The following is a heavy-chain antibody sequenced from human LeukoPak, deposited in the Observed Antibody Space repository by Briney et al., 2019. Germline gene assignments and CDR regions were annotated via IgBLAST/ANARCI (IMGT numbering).Heavy chain of an antibody. Sequence: PGTSLRLSCAASGITFSSFGMHWVRQAPGKGLEWVAFIWYDGSNKYYADSVKGRFTISRDNSKNTLYLQMNSLRVEDTAVYYCARVEGYDYLDYWGQGTLVTVSS. CDR3: ARVEGYDYLDY. CDR2: IWYDGSNK. D-gene: IGHD3-16*01. CDR1: GITFSSFG. V-gene: IGHV3-33*01. J-gene: IGHJ4*02.